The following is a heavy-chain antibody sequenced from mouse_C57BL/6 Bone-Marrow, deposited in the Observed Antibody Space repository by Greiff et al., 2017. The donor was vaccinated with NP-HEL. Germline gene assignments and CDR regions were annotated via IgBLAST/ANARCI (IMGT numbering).Heavy chain of an antibody. D-gene: IGHD2-5*01. Sequence: VKLQQPGAELVRPGSSVKLSCKASGYTFTSYWMDWVKQRPGQGLEWIGNIYPSDSETHYNQKFKDKATLTVDKSSSTAYMQLSSLTSEDSAVYYCARSSNYPYYAMDYWGQGTSVTVSS. V-gene: IGHV1-61*01. J-gene: IGHJ4*01. CDR3: ARSSNYPYYAMDY. CDR1: GYTFTSYW. CDR2: IYPSDSET.